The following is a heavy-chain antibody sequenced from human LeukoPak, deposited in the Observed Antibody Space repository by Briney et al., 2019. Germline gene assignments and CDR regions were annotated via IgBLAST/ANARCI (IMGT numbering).Heavy chain of an antibody. Sequence: SETLSLTCTVSGGSISRYYWSWIRQPPGKGLEWIWCIYYSGSTNYSPSLKSRVTISVDTSKNQFSLKPSSVTAADTAVYYCARATGPYDSDASLNFWGQGTLVTVSS. J-gene: IGHJ4*02. CDR1: GGSISRYY. D-gene: IGHD3-22*01. CDR3: ARATGPYDSDASLNF. V-gene: IGHV4-59*01. CDR2: IYYSGST.